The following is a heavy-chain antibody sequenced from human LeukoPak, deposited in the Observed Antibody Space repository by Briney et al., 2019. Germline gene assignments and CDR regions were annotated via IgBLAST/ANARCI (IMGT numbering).Heavy chain of an antibody. CDR1: GLTFGRYW. V-gene: IGHV3-7*03. CDR2: INQDGSES. J-gene: IGHJ4*02. Sequence: GGSLRLSCAASGLTFGRYWLTWVRQAPGKGLEWVANINQDGSESNYVDSVKGRFTISRDNAKSSLYLQMDSLKDEDAAVYHCVSRDCTADGCVASSFNFFDHWGRGSLVTVSS. CDR3: VSRDCTADGCVASSFNFFDH. D-gene: IGHD2-8*02.